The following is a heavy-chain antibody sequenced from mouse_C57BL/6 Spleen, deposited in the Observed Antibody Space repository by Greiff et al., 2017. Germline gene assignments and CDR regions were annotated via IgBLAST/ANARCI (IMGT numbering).Heavy chain of an antibody. D-gene: IGHD2-5*01. Sequence: QVQLKQSGPELVKPGASVKISCKASGYAFSSSWMNWVKQRPGKGLEWIGRIYPGDGDTNYNGKFKGKATLTADKASSTAYMQLSSLKSEDSAVYFCAYYSNYWFAYWGQGTLVTVSA. CDR1: GYAFSSSW. J-gene: IGHJ3*01. V-gene: IGHV1-82*01. CDR3: AYYSNYWFAY. CDR2: IYPGDGDT.